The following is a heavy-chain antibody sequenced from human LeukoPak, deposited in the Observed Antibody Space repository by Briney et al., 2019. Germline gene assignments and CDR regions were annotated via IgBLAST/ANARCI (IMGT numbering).Heavy chain of an antibody. Sequence: SETLSLTCTVSGGSISSYYWSWIRQPPGKGLEWIGYIYYSGSTNYNPSLKSRVPISVDTSKNQFSLKLSSVTAADTAVYYCARLALYDILTGYRYTFDYWGQGTLVTVSS. CDR2: IYYSGST. CDR1: GGSISSYY. J-gene: IGHJ4*02. CDR3: ARLALYDILTGYRYTFDY. V-gene: IGHV4-59*01. D-gene: IGHD3-9*01.